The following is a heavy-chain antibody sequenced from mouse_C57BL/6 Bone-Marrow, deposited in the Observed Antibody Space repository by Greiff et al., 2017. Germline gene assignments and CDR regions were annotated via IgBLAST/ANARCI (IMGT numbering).Heavy chain of an antibody. D-gene: IGHD1-1*01. J-gene: IGHJ1*03. CDR3: DYYGSSYDWYFDV. Sequence: VQLQESGPELVKPGASVKISCKASGYAFSSSWMNWVKQRPGKGLEWIGRIYPGDGDTNYNGKFKGKATLTADKSSSTAYMQLSSLTSEDSAVDFCDYYGSSYDWYFDVWGTGTTVTVSS. CDR1: GYAFSSSW. V-gene: IGHV1-82*01. CDR2: IYPGDGDT.